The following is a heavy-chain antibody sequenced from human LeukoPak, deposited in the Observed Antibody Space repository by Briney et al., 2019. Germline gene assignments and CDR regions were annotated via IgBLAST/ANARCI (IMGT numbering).Heavy chain of an antibody. D-gene: IGHD2-2*01. J-gene: IGHJ5*02. CDR1: GGSISSSSYY. Sequence: ASETLSLTCTVSGGSISSSSYYWGWIRQPPGKGLEWIGSIYYSGSTYYNPSLKSRVTISVDTSKNQFSLKLSSVTAADTAVYYCARDSRVVVWWFDPWGQGTLVTVSS. CDR3: ARDSRVVVWWFDP. V-gene: IGHV4-39*07. CDR2: IYYSGST.